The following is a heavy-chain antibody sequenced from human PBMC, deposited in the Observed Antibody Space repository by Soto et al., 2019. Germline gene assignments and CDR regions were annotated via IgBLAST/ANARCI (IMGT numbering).Heavy chain of an antibody. J-gene: IGHJ4*02. Sequence: ASVKVSCKASGYTFTSYAMHCVRQAPGQRLEWMGWINAGNGNTKYSQKFQGRVTMTWDTSATTVYMELTSLRSEYTAMYYCAREESVGARNFDYWGQGTQVTVSS. CDR2: INAGNGNT. V-gene: IGHV1-3*01. D-gene: IGHD1-26*01. CDR3: AREESVGARNFDY. CDR1: GYTFTSYA.